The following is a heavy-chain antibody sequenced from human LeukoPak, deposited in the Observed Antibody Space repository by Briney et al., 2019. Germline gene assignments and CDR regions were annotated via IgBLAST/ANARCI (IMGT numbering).Heavy chain of an antibody. D-gene: IGHD2/OR15-2a*01. CDR1: GFTLSSYW. CDR2: IKQDGSER. V-gene: IGHV3-7*01. CDR3: GRDRSRIYV. J-gene: IGHJ4*02. Sequence: PGGSLRLSCAASGFTLSSYWMTWVRQAPGKGLEWVANIKQDGSERYYVDSVKGRFTISRDNAKNSLYLEMSSLRAGDTAVYYCGRDRSRIYVWGQGTLVTVSS.